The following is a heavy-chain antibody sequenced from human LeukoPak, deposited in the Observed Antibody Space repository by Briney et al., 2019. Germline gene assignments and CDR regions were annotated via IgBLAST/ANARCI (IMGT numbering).Heavy chain of an antibody. J-gene: IGHJ6*03. D-gene: IGHD4-11*01. V-gene: IGHV5-51*01. CDR1: GYSFTSYW. Sequence: GESLKIACKGSGYSFTSYWIGWVRQMPGKGLEWMGIIYPGDSDTRYSPSFQGQVTISADKSISTAYLQWSSLKASDTAMYYCARTVNFEVYYYYYMDVWGKGTTVTVSS. CDR2: IYPGDSDT. CDR3: ARTVNFEVYYYYYMDV.